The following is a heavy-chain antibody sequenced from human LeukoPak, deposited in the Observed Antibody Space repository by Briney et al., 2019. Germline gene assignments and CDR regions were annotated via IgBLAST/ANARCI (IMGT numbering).Heavy chain of an antibody. CDR3: AREGRRDGYTHAFDI. D-gene: IGHD5-24*01. J-gene: IGHJ3*02. V-gene: IGHV4-34*01. Sequence: KPSETLSLTCAVYGGSFSGYYWSWIRQPPGKGLEWIGEINHSGSTNYNPSLKSRVTISVDTSKNQFSLKLSSVTAADTAVYYCAREGRRDGYTHAFDIWGQGTMVTVSS. CDR2: INHSGST. CDR1: GGSFSGYY.